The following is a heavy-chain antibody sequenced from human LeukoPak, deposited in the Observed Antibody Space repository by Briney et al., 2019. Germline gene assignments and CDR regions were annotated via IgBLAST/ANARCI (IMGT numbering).Heavy chain of an antibody. CDR1: GGSLSGYY. D-gene: IGHD3-22*01. Sequence: SETLSLTCAVYGGSLSGYYWSWVRQPPGKGLEWIGEINHSGSTNYNPSLKSRVTISVDKSKNQFSLKLSSVTAADTAVYYCAREVNDYYYGMDVWGQGTTVTVSS. CDR3: AREVNDYYYGMDV. V-gene: IGHV4-34*01. J-gene: IGHJ6*02. CDR2: INHSGST.